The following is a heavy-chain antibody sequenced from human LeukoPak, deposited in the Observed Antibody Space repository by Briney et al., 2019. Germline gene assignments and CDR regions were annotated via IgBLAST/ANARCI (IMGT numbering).Heavy chain of an antibody. J-gene: IGHJ4*02. Sequence: GGSLRLSCAASGFTFSTYAMSWVRQAPGKGLEWVSTIGGGGGGTYYAESVKGRFINSRDTAKNSLYLQMNSLTAEDTAVYYCARNKKGNRYTYGHDYWGQGTLVTVSS. CDR2: IGGGGGGT. CDR3: ARNKKGNRYTYGHDY. CDR1: GFTFSTYA. D-gene: IGHD5-18*01. V-gene: IGHV3-23*01.